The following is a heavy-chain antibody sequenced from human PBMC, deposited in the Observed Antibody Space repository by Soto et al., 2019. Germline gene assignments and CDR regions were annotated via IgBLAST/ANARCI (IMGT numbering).Heavy chain of an antibody. D-gene: IGHD1-26*01. CDR3: ARDGREASGMDV. Sequence: SETLSLTCTVSGGSISSHYWSWVRQAPGKGLEWIGHIYYRGSTTYNASLRSRSTISVDTSNNQFSMKLNSVTTADTAVYYCARDGREASGMDVWGQGTKVTVSS. V-gene: IGHV4-59*11. CDR1: GGSISSHY. J-gene: IGHJ6*02. CDR2: IYYRGST.